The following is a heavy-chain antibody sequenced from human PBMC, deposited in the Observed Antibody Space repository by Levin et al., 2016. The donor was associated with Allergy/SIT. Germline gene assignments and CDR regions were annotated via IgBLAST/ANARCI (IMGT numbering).Heavy chain of an antibody. D-gene: IGHD2-21*02. V-gene: IGHV3-23*01. CDR3: AKGPVVVTAILFDY. J-gene: IGHJ4*02. Sequence: WIRQPPGKGLEWVSAISGSGGSTYYADSVKGRFTISRDNSKNTLYLQMNSLRAEDTAVYYCAKGPVVVTAILFDYWGQGTLVTVSS. CDR2: ISGSGGST.